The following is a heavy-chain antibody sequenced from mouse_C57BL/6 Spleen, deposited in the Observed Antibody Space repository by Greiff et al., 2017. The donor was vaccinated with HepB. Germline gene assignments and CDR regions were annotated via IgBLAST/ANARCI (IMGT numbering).Heavy chain of an antibody. Sequence: QVQLQQSGAELAKPGASVKLSCKASGYTFTSYWMHWVKQRPGQGLEWIGYINPSSGYTKYNQKFKDKATLTADKSSSTAYMQLRSLTYEDSAVYYCASRQDDDYPHWYYDVWGTGTTVTVSS. J-gene: IGHJ1*03. V-gene: IGHV1-7*01. D-gene: IGHD2-4*01. CDR1: GYTFTSYW. CDR2: INPSSGYT. CDR3: ASRQDDDYPHWYYDV.